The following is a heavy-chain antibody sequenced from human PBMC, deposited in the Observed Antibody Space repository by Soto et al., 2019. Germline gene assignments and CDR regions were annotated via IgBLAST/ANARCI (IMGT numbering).Heavy chain of an antibody. CDR1: GDSIGSYY. CDR2: IYYSGKP. CDR3: ARISYGGSYRPFGLSEPAI. D-gene: IGHD1-26*01. Sequence: SETLSLTCTVFGDSIGSYYWSWIRQPPGKGLEWIGYIYYSGKPMYNPSLKSRVTISIDMSKDQFSLKMTSVTAADTAVYYCARISYGGSYRPFGLSEPAIWGQGNPVTVSS. J-gene: IGHJ4*02. V-gene: IGHV4-59*08.